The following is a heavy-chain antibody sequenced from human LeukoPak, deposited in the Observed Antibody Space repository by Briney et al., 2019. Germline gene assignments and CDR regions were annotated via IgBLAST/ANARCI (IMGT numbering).Heavy chain of an antibody. CDR2: IYYSGST. D-gene: IGHD3-10*01. V-gene: IGHV4-39*01. CDR3: ARGSPHYYYGSGSYFDY. J-gene: IGHJ4*02. Sequence: KPSETLSLTCTVPGGSISSSSYYWGWFRQPPGKGLERTGSIYYSGSTYYHPSLKSRVTISVDTSKNQFSLKLSSVTAADTAVYYCARGSPHYYYGSGSYFDYWGQGTLVTVSS. CDR1: GGSISSSSYY.